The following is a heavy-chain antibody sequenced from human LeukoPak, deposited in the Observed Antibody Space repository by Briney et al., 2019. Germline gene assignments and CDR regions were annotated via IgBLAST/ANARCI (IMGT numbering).Heavy chain of an antibody. J-gene: IGHJ4*02. CDR3: ARDKGYDSSGYYGPLDY. D-gene: IGHD3-22*01. CDR1: GFTVSSNY. CDR2: IHSGGST. Sequence: PGGSLRLSCAASGFTVSSNYMSWVRQAPGKGLEWVSVIHSGGSTYYADSVKGRFTISRDHSKNTLYLQVNSLRAEDTAVYYCARDKGYDSSGYYGPLDYWGQGTLVTVSS. V-gene: IGHV3-66*01.